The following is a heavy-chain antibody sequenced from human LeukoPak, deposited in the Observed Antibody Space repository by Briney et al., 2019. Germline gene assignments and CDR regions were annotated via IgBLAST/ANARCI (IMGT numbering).Heavy chain of an antibody. CDR2: IYYSGST. J-gene: IGHJ4*02. V-gene: IGHV4-59*01. CDR1: GGSISSYY. CDR3: ARSAPLYDYVWGSPYYFDY. Sequence: SETLSLTCTVSGGSISSYYWSWIRQPPGKGLEWIGHIYYSGSTNYNPSLKSRVTISVDTSKNQFSLKLSSVTAADTAVYYCARSAPLYDYVWGSPYYFDYWGQGTLVTVSS. D-gene: IGHD3-16*01.